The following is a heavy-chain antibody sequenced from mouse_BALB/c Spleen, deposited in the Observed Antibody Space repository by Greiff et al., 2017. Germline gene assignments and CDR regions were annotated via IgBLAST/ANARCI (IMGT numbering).Heavy chain of an antibody. V-gene: IGHV3-2*02. D-gene: IGHD2-3*01. CDR3: ARGFDGYPCWYFDV. J-gene: IGHJ1*01. Sequence: EVQLQQSGPGLVKPSQSLSLTCTVTGYSITSDYAWNWSRQLPGNKLEWMGYISYSGSTSYNPTLKSRISITRDTSTNQFFLQLHSVTTEDTATFYCARGFDGYPCWYFDVWGAGTTVTVSS. CDR1: GYSITSDYA. CDR2: ISYSGST.